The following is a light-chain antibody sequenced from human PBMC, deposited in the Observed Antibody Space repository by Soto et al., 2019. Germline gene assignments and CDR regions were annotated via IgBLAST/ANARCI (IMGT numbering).Light chain of an antibody. Sequence: QPVLTQPPSVSGAPGQRVTISCTGSSSNIGAGYDVHWYQQLPGTAPKLLIYGNSNRPSGVPDRFSGSKSGTSASLAITGLQAEDEADYYCQSYDSSLSGYVFGTGTKAHRP. CDR2: GNS. V-gene: IGLV1-40*01. J-gene: IGLJ1*01. CDR1: SSNIGAGYD. CDR3: QSYDSSLSGYV.